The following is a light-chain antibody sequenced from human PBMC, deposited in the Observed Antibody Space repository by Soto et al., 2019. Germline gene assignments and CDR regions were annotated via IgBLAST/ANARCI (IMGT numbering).Light chain of an antibody. CDR3: QRYGISTH. CDR1: QSSGSNF. Sequence: DIVLTQSPGTLSLSPGERATLSCKTSQSSGSNFLAWYQHKPGQAPRLLIYDSSNRATGIPDRFTGSASGTDFTLTSNRLEPEDFAVYYCQRYGISTHFGQGTRLEIK. CDR2: DSS. V-gene: IGKV3-20*01. J-gene: IGKJ5*01.